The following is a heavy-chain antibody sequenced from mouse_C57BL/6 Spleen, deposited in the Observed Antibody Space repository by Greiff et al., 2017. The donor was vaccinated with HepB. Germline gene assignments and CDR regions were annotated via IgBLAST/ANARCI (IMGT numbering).Heavy chain of an antibody. Sequence: DVMLVESGGGLVKPGGSLKLSCAASGFTFSDYGMHWVRQAPEKGLEWVAYISSGSSTIYYADTVKGRFTISRDNAKNTLFLQMTSLRSEDTAMYYCARRELYYYAMDYWGQGTSVTVSS. J-gene: IGHJ4*01. CDR3: ARRELYYYAMDY. D-gene: IGHD2-12*01. CDR2: ISSGSSTI. CDR1: GFTFSDYG. V-gene: IGHV5-17*01.